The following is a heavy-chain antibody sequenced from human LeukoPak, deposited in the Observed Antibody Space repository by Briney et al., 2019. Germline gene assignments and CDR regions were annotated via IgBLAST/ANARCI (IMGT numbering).Heavy chain of an antibody. CDR3: ARDKPYYYYMDV. CDR2: ISSSSSSYI. CDR1: GFTFSSYS. Sequence: GGSLRLSCAASGFTFSSYSMNWVRQAPGKGLEWVSSISSSSSSYIYYADSVNGRFTISRDNAKNSLYLQMNSLRAEDTAVYYCARDKPYYYYMDVWGKGTTVTVSS. V-gene: IGHV3-21*01. J-gene: IGHJ6*03.